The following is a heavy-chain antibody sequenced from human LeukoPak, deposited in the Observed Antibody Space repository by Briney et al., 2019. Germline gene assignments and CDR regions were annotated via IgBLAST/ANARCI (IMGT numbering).Heavy chain of an antibody. J-gene: IGHJ1*01. CDR2: IYSSGST. D-gene: IGHD4-23*01. CDR3: ARYLDYGGNSRVFQH. Sequence: SETLSLTCTVSGGSISSSSDYWGWIRQPPGKGLEWIGSIYSSGSTYYNPSLKGRVTISIDTSKNQFSLKLSSVTAADTAVYYCARYLDYGGNSRVFQHWGQGTLVTVSS. CDR1: GGSISSSSDY. V-gene: IGHV4-39*07.